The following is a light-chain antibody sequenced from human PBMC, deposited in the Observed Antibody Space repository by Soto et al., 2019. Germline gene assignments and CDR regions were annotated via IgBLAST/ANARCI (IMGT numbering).Light chain of an antibody. V-gene: IGKV1-39*01. Sequence: DMKLTQSSASLSASVGDRVAITCRASQLISTYLNWYQLKPGKAPKLLIYGASSLQTGVPSRFSGSGSGTDFTLTTSSLQPEDFATYYCQQSYNTPLTFGGGTKVDIK. CDR2: GAS. CDR3: QQSYNTPLT. J-gene: IGKJ4*01. CDR1: QLISTY.